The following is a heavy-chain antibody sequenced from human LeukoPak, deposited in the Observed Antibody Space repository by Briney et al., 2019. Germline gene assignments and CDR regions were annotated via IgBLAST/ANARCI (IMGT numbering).Heavy chain of an antibody. D-gene: IGHD3-9*01. CDR3: AGDRYYDILTGYYLPPYYYGMDV. V-gene: IGHV1-18*01. Sequence: ASVKVSCKASGYTFTSYDINWVRQATGQGLKWMGWMNPNSGNTNYAQKLQGRVTMTTDTSTSTAYMELRSLRSDDTAVYYCAGDRYYDILTGYYLPPYYYGMDVWGQGTTVTVSS. J-gene: IGHJ6*02. CDR2: MNPNSGNT. CDR1: GYTFTSYD.